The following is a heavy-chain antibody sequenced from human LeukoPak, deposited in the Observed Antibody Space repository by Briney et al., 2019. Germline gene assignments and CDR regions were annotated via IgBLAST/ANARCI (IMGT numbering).Heavy chain of an antibody. D-gene: IGHD6-19*01. Sequence: GGSLGLSCAASGFPFNNFALNGVGQAPGKGLDGSPFVSGSGDRIYYAGSVKGRFTISRDNSKDTLHLQMNSLRAEDTALYYCAKGPQWATGVAFDIWGQGTMVTVSS. CDR1: GFPFNNFA. CDR3: AKGPQWATGVAFDI. V-gene: IGHV3-23*01. J-gene: IGHJ3*02. CDR2: VSGSGDRI.